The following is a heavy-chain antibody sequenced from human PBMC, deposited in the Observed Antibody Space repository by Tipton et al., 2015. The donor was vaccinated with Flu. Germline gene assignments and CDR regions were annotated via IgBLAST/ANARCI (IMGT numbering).Heavy chain of an antibody. CDR2: IFHTGST. V-gene: IGHV4-38-2*02. J-gene: IGHJ4*02. CDR3: ARHTGDSVRGIIDY. CDR1: GDSINSDYY. D-gene: IGHD3-10*02. Sequence: TLSLTCTVSGDSINSDYYWGWIRQPPGKGLEWIGNIFHTGSTYHNPSLKSRVTISVDTSKNQFSLKLSSVTAADTAVYYCARHTGDSVRGIIDYWGQGTLVTVSS.